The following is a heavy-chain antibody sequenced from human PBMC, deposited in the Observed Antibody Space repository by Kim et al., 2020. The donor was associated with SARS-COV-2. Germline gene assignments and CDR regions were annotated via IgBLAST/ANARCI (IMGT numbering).Heavy chain of an antibody. CDR1: GGSFSGYY. V-gene: IGHV4-34*01. CDR2: INHSGST. Sequence: SETLSLTCAVYGGSFSGYYWSWIRQPPGKGLEWIGEINHSGSTNYNPSLKSRVTISVDTSKNQFSLKLSSVTAADTAVYYCARGGRGAFDIWGQGTMVTVSS. D-gene: IGHD3-10*01. J-gene: IGHJ3*02. CDR3: ARGGRGAFDI.